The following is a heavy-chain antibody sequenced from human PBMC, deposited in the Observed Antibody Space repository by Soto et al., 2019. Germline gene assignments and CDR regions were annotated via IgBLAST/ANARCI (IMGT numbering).Heavy chain of an antibody. CDR1: GGSISSSSYY. J-gene: IGHJ4*02. Sequence: SETLSLTCTVSGGSISSSSYYWGWIRQPPGKGLEWIGSIYYSGSTYYNPSLKSRVTISVDTSKNQFSLKLSSVTAADTAVYYCARLSKQPRITMVRGESKTDYWGQGTLVTVSS. V-gene: IGHV4-39*01. CDR2: IYYSGST. D-gene: IGHD3-10*01. CDR3: ARLSKQPRITMVRGESKTDY.